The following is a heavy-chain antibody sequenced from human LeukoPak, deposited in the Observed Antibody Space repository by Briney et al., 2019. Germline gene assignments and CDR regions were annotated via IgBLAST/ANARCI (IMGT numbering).Heavy chain of an antibody. CDR2: LNPNSGGT. Sequence: GSVKVSCKASGYTFTGYYMHWVRQAPGQGLEWMGWLNPNSGGTNYAQKFQGRVTMTRDTSISTAYMELSRLRSDDTAVYYCARIYKGDILTGGDYNWFEPWGQGTLVTVSS. D-gene: IGHD3-9*01. V-gene: IGHV1-2*02. CDR1: GYTFTGYY. CDR3: ARIYKGDILTGGDYNWFEP. J-gene: IGHJ5*02.